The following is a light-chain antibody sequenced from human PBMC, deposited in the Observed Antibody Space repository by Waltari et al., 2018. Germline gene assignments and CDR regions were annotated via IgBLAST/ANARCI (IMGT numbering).Light chain of an antibody. J-gene: IGLJ3*02. CDR1: SRDGWGYNS. V-gene: IGLV2-14*01. CDR3: SSYTTRATRV. CDR2: EDT. Sequence: QSALTQTAPVSGAPGKSVTLSCPGTSRDGWGYNSVSWNPQHPGKAPQLMIYEDTWRPSGVSNRFSGSKSGNTASLTISGLQAEDESDYYCSSYTTRATRVFGGGTKVTVL.